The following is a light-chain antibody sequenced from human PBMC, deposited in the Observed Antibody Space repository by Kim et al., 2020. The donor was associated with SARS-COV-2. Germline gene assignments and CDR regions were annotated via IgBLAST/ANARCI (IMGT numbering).Light chain of an antibody. CDR1: SSDVGGYDF. J-gene: IGLJ1*01. CDR2: DVS. Sequence: QSVVTQPASVSGSRGQSITISCTGTSSDVGGYDFVSWYQQHPGKAPKLMIYDVSKRSSGVSNRFSGSKSGNTASLTISGLQPEDEADYYCTSYTVRSTYVFGTGTKVTVL. V-gene: IGLV2-14*03. CDR3: TSYTVRSTYV.